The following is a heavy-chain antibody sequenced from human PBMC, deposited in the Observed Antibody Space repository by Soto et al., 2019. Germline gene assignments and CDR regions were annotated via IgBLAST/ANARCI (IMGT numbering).Heavy chain of an antibody. CDR2: INHSGST. J-gene: IGHJ6*02. V-gene: IGHV4-34*01. CDR3: ARGGRGYYYYCGMDV. D-gene: IGHD2-15*01. Sequence: SLPLPLRSAVDGGTCRGHYWSWIRQPQGKGLEWIGEINHSGSTNYNPSLKSRVTISVDTSKNQFSLKLSSVTAADTAVYYCARGGRGYYYYCGMDVWGQGTTVTVSS. CDR1: GGTCRGHY.